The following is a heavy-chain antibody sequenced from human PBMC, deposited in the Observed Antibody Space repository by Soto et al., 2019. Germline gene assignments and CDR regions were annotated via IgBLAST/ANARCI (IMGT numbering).Heavy chain of an antibody. Sequence: EVQVLESGGGLVQPGGSLRLSCVGSGFIFSNYAMALVRQAPGKGLEWVSGFGGSGGTYYADSVKGRYTISRDNSKNTLYLQMNSLRVEDTAVYYCAKSQSSLYYMDVWGKGTAVTVSS. J-gene: IGHJ6*03. CDR2: FGGSGGT. CDR1: GFIFSNYA. CDR3: AKSQSSLYYMDV. V-gene: IGHV3-23*01.